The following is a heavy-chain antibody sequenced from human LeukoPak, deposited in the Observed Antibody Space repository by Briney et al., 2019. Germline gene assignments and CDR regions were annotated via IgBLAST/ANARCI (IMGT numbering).Heavy chain of an antibody. CDR2: ISYDGSNK. J-gene: IGHJ4*02. V-gene: IGHV3-30*03. Sequence: GGSLRLSCAASGFTFSSYGMHWVRQAPGKGLEWVGVISYDGSNKYYADSVKGRFTISRDNAKNSLYLQMNSLRAEDTAVYYCARDLFERRYYYYDSSGYYYFDYWGQGTLVTVSS. CDR3: ARDLFERRYYYYDSSGYYYFDY. D-gene: IGHD3-22*01. CDR1: GFTFSSYG.